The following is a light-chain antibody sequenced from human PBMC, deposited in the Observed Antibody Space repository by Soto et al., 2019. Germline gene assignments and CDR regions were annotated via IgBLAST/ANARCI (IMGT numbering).Light chain of an antibody. CDR3: QQSHSSPLS. CDR1: QNIGRN. CDR2: TAS. Sequence: IQMTQSPSSLSASVGDRVTITCRASQNIGRNLNWYQQKPGEAPELLIYTASNLQSGVPSRFSGSGSGTDFAPTISSLQPEDSAVYYCQQSHSSPLSFGGGTKVEFK. J-gene: IGKJ4*01. V-gene: IGKV1-39*01.